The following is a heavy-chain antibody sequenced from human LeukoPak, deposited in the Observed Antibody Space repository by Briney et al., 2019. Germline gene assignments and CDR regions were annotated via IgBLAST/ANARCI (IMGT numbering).Heavy chain of an antibody. V-gene: IGHV3-7*01. CDR2: IKQDGSVK. CDR3: ARDTNGWNDY. Sequence: GGSLRLSCAASGFTFSIYWMTWVRQAPGKGLEWVANIKQDGSVKQYVGSVKGRFTISRDNAKNSLYLQMNSLRAEDTAVYYCARDTNGWNDYWGQGTLVTVSS. J-gene: IGHJ4*02. CDR1: GFTFSIYW. D-gene: IGHD2-8*01.